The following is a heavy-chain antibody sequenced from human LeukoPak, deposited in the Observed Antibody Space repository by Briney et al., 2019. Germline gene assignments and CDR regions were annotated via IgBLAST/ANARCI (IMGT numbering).Heavy chain of an antibody. V-gene: IGHV1-18*01. Sequence: ASVKVSCKAPGYTFDSYGISWVRQAPGQGLEWMGWISAYNGNTNYGQRFQGRITMTKDTSTNTVNMELRSLRSDDTAVYYCARVGSASYYGMDVWGQGTTVIVSS. CDR3: ARVGSASYYGMDV. D-gene: IGHD3-10*01. CDR2: ISAYNGNT. CDR1: GYTFDSYG. J-gene: IGHJ6*02.